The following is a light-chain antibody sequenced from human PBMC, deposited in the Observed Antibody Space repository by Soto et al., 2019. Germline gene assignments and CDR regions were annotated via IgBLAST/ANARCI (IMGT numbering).Light chain of an antibody. CDR2: ADN. Sequence: QSVLTQPPSASGTPGQRVSISCSGSSSNIGSNSVQWHQQLPGTAPNLLIYADNQRPSGVPDRFSGSKSGTSASLAITGLQSGDEADYYCAAWDVSLNGFVFGTGTKLTVL. J-gene: IGLJ1*01. CDR1: SSNIGSNS. CDR3: AAWDVSLNGFV. V-gene: IGLV1-44*01.